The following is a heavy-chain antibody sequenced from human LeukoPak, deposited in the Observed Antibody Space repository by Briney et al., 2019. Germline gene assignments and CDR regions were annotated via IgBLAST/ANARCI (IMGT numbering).Heavy chain of an antibody. CDR1: GYTFTGYY. CDR3: ARAYGSGSSYYYYYYMDV. Sequence: ASVKVSCKASGYTFTGYYMHWVRQAPGQGLEWMGWINPNSGGTNSAQKFQGRVTMTRDTSISPAYMELSRLRSDDTAVYYCARAYGSGSSYYYYYYMDVWGKGTTVTVSS. D-gene: IGHD3-10*01. CDR2: INPNSGGT. V-gene: IGHV1-2*02. J-gene: IGHJ6*03.